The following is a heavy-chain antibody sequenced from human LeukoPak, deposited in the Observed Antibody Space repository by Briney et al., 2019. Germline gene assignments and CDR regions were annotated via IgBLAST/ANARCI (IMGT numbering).Heavy chain of an antibody. D-gene: IGHD3-9*01. Sequence: ASVKVSCKASGYTFTSYAMHWVRQAPGQRLEWMGWINAGNGNTKYSQKFQARVTITRDTSASTAYMELSSLRSEDTAVYYCAAGILTGSDAFDIWGQGTMVTVSS. CDR3: AAGILTGSDAFDI. CDR1: GYTFTSYA. CDR2: INAGNGNT. J-gene: IGHJ3*02. V-gene: IGHV1-3*01.